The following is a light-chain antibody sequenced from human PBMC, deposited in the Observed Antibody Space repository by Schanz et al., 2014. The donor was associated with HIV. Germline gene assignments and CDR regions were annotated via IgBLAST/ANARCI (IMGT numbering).Light chain of an antibody. V-gene: IGKV3-20*01. CDR1: QTVSSSS. CDR2: GAS. CDR3: QQVNSFPLT. J-gene: IGKJ4*01. Sequence: EIVLTQSPDTLSLSPGERATLSCRASQTVSSSSLAWYQQKPGQSPRLLIYGASTRATGIPDRFSGSGSGTDFSLTISRLEPEDFATYYCQQVNSFPLTFGGGTKVEIK.